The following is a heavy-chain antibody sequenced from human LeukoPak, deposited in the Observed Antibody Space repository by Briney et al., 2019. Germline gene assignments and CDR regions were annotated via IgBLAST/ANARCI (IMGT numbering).Heavy chain of an antibody. V-gene: IGHV3-30-3*01. J-gene: IGHJ4*02. CDR1: GFTFSSYA. CDR3: ARTDRKYSSGWYLDY. Sequence: PGRSLRLSCAASGFTFSSYAMHWVRQAPGKGLEWVAVISYDGSNKYYADSVKGRFTISRDNSKNTLYLQMNSLRAEDTAVYYCARTDRKYSSGWYLDYWGQGTLVTVSS. CDR2: ISYDGSNK. D-gene: IGHD6-19*01.